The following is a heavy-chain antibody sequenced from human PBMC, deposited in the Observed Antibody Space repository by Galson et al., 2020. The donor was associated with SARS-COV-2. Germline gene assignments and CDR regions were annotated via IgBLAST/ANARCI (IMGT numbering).Heavy chain of an antibody. Sequence: GGSLRLSCAASGFTFSTYAIHWVRQPPGKGLEWVAVISYVGTYKYYADSVKGRFTISRDNSKNTVHLQMNSLRAEETAVYYCARDQGPYYDVWSRYDHYYYYGMDVWGQGTTVTVSS. CDR3: ARDQGPYYDVWSRYDHYYYYGMDV. V-gene: IGHV3-30-3*01. CDR1: GFTFSTYA. D-gene: IGHD3-3*01. J-gene: IGHJ6*02. CDR2: ISYVGTYK.